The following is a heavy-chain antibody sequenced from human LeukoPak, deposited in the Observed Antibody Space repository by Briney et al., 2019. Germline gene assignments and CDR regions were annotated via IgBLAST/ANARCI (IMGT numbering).Heavy chain of an antibody. CDR3: ARVYASDGGGHCSGTSCSPYNWFDP. D-gene: IGHD2-2*01. Sequence: PSETLSLTCTVSGGSISSSSYYWGWIRQPPGKGLEWIGSIYYSGSTYYNPSLKSRVTISVDTSKNQFSLKLSSVTAADTAVYYCARVYASDGGGHCSGTSCSPYNWFDPWGQGTLVTVSS. V-gene: IGHV4-39*07. CDR1: GGSISSSSYY. J-gene: IGHJ5*02. CDR2: IYYSGST.